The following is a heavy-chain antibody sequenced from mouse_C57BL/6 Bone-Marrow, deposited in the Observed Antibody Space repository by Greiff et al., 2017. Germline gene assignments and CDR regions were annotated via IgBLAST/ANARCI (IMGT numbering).Heavy chain of an antibody. CDR3: ARLDYYGSSSYAMDY. CDR1: GFTFSDYY. D-gene: IGHD1-1*01. CDR2: ISNGGGST. V-gene: IGHV5-12*01. J-gene: IGHJ4*01. Sequence: EVKLEESGGGLVQPGGSLKLSCAASGFTFSDYYMYWVRQTPEKRLEWVAYISNGGGSTYYPDTVKGRFTISRDNAKNTLYLQMSRLKSEDTAMYYCARLDYYGSSSYAMDYWGQGTSVTVSS.